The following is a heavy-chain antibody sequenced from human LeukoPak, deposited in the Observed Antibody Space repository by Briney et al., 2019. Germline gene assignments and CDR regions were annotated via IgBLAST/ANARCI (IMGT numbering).Heavy chain of an antibody. CDR3: ARAGPAVAGISSAFDI. CDR2: ISYDGSNK. J-gene: IGHJ3*02. D-gene: IGHD6-19*01. V-gene: IGHV3-30-3*01. Sequence: GGSLRLSCAASGFTFSSYAMHWVRQVPGKGLEWVAVISYDGSNKYYADSVKGRFTISRDNSKNTLYLQMNSLRAEDTAVYYCARAGPAVAGISSAFDIWGQGTMVTVSS. CDR1: GFTFSSYA.